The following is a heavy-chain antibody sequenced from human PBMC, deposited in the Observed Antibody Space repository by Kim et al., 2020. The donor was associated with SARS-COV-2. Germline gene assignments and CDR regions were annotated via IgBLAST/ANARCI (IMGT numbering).Heavy chain of an antibody. V-gene: IGHV1-69*04. CDR1: GGTFSSYA. D-gene: IGHD2-2*01. Sequence: SVKVSCKASGGTFSSYAISWVRQAPGQGLEWMGRIIPILGIANYAQKFQGRVTITADKSTSTAYMELSSLRSEDTAVYYCARYGGGGDVVVPAASYYYYYYYMDVWGKGTTVTVSS. J-gene: IGHJ6*03. CDR3: ARYGGGGDVVVPAASYYYYYYYMDV. CDR2: IIPILGIA.